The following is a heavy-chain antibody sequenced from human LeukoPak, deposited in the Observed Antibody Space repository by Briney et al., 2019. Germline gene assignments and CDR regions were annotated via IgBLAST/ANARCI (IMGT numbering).Heavy chain of an antibody. D-gene: IGHD1-26*01. V-gene: IGHV6-1*01. CDR1: GDSVSTNSAT. CDR3: ARLVGASWFDS. CDR2: TYYRSKWSN. J-gene: IGHJ5*01. Sequence: SQNLSLTCAISGDSVSTNSATWTWLRQSPSRGLEWLGRTYYRSKWSNDYAVSMKSRITINPDTSKNQFSLQLNSVTPEDTAVYYCARLVGASWFDSWGQGTLVTVSS.